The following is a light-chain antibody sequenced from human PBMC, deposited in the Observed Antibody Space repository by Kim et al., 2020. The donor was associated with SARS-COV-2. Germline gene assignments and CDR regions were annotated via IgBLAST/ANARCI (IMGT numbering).Light chain of an antibody. V-gene: IGLV6-57*01. CDR1: SGSIASNY. J-gene: IGLJ2*01. Sequence: NFMLTQPHSVSESPGKTVTSSCTRSSGSIASNYVQWYQQRPGSSPSFVIYENNRRPSGVPDRFSGSFDSSSNSASLTISGLETEDEADYYCQSFGGTNHVFGGGTKVTVL. CDR3: QSFGGTNHV. CDR2: ENN.